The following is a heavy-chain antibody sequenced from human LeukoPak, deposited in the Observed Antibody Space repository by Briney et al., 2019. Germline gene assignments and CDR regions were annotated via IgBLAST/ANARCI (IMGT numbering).Heavy chain of an antibody. CDR2: ITSPSSNI. Sequence: PGGSLRLSCAASGFTFTSYTINWVRQAPGKGLEWVSSITSPSSNIHYADSVKGRFTISRDNSKNTLYLQMNSLRAEDTAVYYCARNVAVAPLYYFDYWGQGTLVTVSS. CDR3: ARNVAVAPLYYFDY. J-gene: IGHJ4*02. D-gene: IGHD6-19*01. CDR1: GFTFTSYT. V-gene: IGHV3-21*01.